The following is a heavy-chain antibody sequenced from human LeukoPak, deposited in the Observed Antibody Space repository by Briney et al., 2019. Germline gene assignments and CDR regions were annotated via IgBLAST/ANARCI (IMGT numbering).Heavy chain of an antibody. CDR3: ARGLRYYDSSGYPEYFQH. Sequence: GGSLRLSCAASGFTLSSYEMNWVSQAPGKGLEWASYISSSGSTIYYADSVKGRFTISRDNAKNSLYLQMNSLRAEDTAVYYCARGLRYYDSSGYPEYFQHWGQATLVTVSS. CDR2: ISSSGSTI. J-gene: IGHJ1*01. V-gene: IGHV3-48*03. D-gene: IGHD3-22*01. CDR1: GFTLSSYE.